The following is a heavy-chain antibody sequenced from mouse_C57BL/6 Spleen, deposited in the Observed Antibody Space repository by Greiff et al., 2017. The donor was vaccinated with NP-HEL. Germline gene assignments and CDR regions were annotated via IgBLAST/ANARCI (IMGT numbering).Heavy chain of an antibody. CDR1: GYTFTSYG. D-gene: IGHD1-1*01. Sequence: QVQLQQSGAELARPGASVKLSCKASGYTFTSYGISWVKQRTGQGLEWIGEIYPRSGNTYYNEKFKGKATLTADKSSSKAYMELRSLTSEDSAVYFCTYGSSPWFDVWGTATTVTVSS. CDR3: TYGSSPWFDV. CDR2: IYPRSGNT. V-gene: IGHV1-81*01. J-gene: IGHJ1*03.